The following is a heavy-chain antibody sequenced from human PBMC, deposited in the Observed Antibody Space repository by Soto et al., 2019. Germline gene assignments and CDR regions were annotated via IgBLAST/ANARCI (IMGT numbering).Heavy chain of an antibody. CDR1: GFTFSSYG. CDR3: AKDSRRYFDWLLPDTGGYGMDV. D-gene: IGHD3-9*01. J-gene: IGHJ6*02. Sequence: GGSLRLSCAASGFTFSSYGMHWVRQAPGKGLEWVAVISYDGSNKYYADSVKGRFTISRDNSKNTLYLQMNSLRAEDTAVYYCAKDSRRYFDWLLPDTGGYGMDVWGQGTTVTVSS. CDR2: ISYDGSNK. V-gene: IGHV3-30*18.